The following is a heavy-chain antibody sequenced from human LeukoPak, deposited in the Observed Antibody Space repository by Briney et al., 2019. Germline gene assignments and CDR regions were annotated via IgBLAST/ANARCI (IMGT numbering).Heavy chain of an antibody. V-gene: IGHV3-7*01. J-gene: IGHJ4*02. D-gene: IGHD2-8*01. CDR2: IHQHGNEK. CDR1: GFTFSNYW. CDR3: ATLNGPLFEY. Sequence: GGSLRLSCAAPGFTFSNYWMSWVRQAPGKGLEWVASIHQHGNEKYFVDSVRGRFTISRDNAKNSLYLQMSSLRAGDTAVYYCATLNGPLFEYWGQGTLVTVSS.